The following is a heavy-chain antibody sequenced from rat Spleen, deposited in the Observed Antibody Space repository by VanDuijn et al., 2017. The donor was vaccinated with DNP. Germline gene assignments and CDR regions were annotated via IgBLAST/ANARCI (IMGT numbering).Heavy chain of an antibody. CDR2: ISSGGST. V-gene: IGHV2S12*01. Sequence: QVQLKETGPGLVQPSQTLSLTCTVSGFSLTSYGVSWVRQPPGKGLEWIAAISSGGSTYYNSALKSRLSISRDTSKSQVFLKMNSLQTEDTAMYFCARDNYFDYWGQGVMVTVSS. CDR1: GFSLTSYG. CDR3: ARDNYFDY. J-gene: IGHJ2*01.